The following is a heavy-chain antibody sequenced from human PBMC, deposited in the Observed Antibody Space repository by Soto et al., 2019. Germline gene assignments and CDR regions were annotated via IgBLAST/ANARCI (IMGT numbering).Heavy chain of an antibody. CDR1: GFTFSSYG. CDR2: ISYDGSNK. CDR3: AKDQVAAAAGGSDY. J-gene: IGHJ4*02. D-gene: IGHD6-13*01. V-gene: IGHV3-30*18. Sequence: PGGSLRLSCAASGFTFSSYGMHWVRQAPGKGLEWVAVISYDGSNKYYADSVKGRFTISRDNSKNTLYLLMNSLRAEDTAVYYCAKDQVAAAAGGSDYWGQGTLVTVSS.